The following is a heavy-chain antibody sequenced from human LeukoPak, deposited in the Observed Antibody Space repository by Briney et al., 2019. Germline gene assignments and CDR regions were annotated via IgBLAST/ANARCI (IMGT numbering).Heavy chain of an antibody. CDR3: ARGHSGYDPFDY. D-gene: IGHD5-12*01. V-gene: IGHV4-59*01. CDR2: IYYSGST. Sequence: SETLSPTCTVSGGSISSYYWSWIRQPPGKGLEGIGYIYYSGSTNYNPSLKSRVTISVDTSKNQFSLKLSSVTAADTAVYYCARGHSGYDPFDYWGQGTLVTVSS. J-gene: IGHJ4*02. CDR1: GGSISSYY.